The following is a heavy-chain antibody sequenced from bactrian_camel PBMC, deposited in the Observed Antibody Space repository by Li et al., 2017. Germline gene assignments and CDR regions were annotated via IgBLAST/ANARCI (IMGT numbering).Heavy chain of an antibody. V-gene: IGHV3-2*01. D-gene: IGHD4*01. J-gene: IGHJ4*01. CDR2: IRTDGSNA. CDR3: ATTPIAFGGYEYNY. Sequence: HVQLVESGGGLVQPGGSLRLSCAASGFTFSNYYMAWVRQAPGKGLEWVSAIRTDGSNAYYAASVKGRFTISRDNAKNTLYLQMNSLKSEDTALYFCATTPIAFGGYEYNYWGRGTQVTVS. CDR1: GFTFSNYY.